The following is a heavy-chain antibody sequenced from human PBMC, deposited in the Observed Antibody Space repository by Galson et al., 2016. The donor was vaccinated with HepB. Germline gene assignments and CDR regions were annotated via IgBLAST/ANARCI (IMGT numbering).Heavy chain of an antibody. D-gene: IGHD5-24*01. V-gene: IGHV3-74*01. CDR1: GFTFSSYW. CDR2: IRGNGGAT. Sequence: SLRLSCAASGFTFSSYWMHWVRQAPGKGLVWVSRIRGNGGATSYADSVRDRFTISRDNAKNTLYLQMNSLRVEDTAVYYCARDHGGYNSMDYWGQGTLVTVSS. J-gene: IGHJ4*02. CDR3: ARDHGGYNSMDY.